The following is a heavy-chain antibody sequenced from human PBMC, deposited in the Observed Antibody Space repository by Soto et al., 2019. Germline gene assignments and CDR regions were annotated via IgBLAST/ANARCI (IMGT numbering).Heavy chain of an antibody. Sequence: TGGSLRLSCAASGFTFSSYAMTWVRQAPGKGLEWVSTISGNSGSTYYADSVKGRFTISRDNSKNTLYLQMNSLRAEDTAVYYCAKDTYYDILTGYSSAYWGQGTLVTVSS. J-gene: IGHJ4*01. V-gene: IGHV3-23*01. D-gene: IGHD3-9*01. CDR1: GFTFSSYA. CDR2: ISGNSGST. CDR3: AKDTYYDILTGYSSAY.